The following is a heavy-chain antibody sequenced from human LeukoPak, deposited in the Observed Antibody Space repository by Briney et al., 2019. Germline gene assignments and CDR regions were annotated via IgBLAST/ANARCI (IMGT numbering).Heavy chain of an antibody. CDR2: IRSSSSTI. J-gene: IGHJ4*02. V-gene: IGHV3-48*01. CDR1: GFTFSSYG. Sequence: GGSLRLSCAASGFTFSSYGTNWVRQAPGKGLEWVSYIRSSSSTIYYADSVKGRFTISRDNSKNTLYLQMNSLRPEDTAVYYCGRDRGWLRSVDYWGQGTLVTVSS. CDR3: GRDRGWLRSVDY. D-gene: IGHD5-12*01.